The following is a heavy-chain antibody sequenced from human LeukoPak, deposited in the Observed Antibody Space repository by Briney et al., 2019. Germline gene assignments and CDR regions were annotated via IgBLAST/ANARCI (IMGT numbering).Heavy chain of an antibody. D-gene: IGHD4-17*01. V-gene: IGHV4-39*01. CDR3: ASQDYGPVDY. CDR1: GGSISSSSYY. Sequence: PSETLSLTCTVSGGSISSSSYYWGWIRQPPGKGLEWIGSIYYSGSIYYNPSLKSRVTISVGTSKNQFSLKLSSVTAADAAVYYCASQDYGPVDYWGQGTLVTVSS. CDR2: IYYSGSI. J-gene: IGHJ4*02.